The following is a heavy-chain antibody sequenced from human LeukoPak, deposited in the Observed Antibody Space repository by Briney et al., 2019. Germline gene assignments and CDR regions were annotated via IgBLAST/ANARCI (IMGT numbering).Heavy chain of an antibody. CDR3: ASFGLAATPTSNFDY. CDR2: ISYDGSNK. CDR1: GFTFSSYA. V-gene: IGHV3-30-3*01. Sequence: GGSLRLSCAASGFTFSSYAMHWVRQAPGKGLEWVAVISYDGSNKYYADSVKGRFTISRDNSKNTLYLQMNSLRAEDTAVYYCASFGLAATPTSNFDYWGQGTLVTVSS. D-gene: IGHD2-15*01. J-gene: IGHJ4*02.